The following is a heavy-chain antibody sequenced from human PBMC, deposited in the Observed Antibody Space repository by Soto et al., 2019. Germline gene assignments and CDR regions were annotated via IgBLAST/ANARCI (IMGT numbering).Heavy chain of an antibody. Sequence: GGSLRLSCAASGFTFSSYAMSWVRQAPGKGLEWVSAISGSGGSTYYADSVKGRFTISRDNSKNTLYLQMNSLRAEDTAVYYCAKDLGQQLEGGVYYYYGMDVWGQGTTVTVSS. J-gene: IGHJ6*02. D-gene: IGHD6-13*01. V-gene: IGHV3-23*01. CDR3: AKDLGQQLEGGVYYYYGMDV. CDR2: ISGSGGST. CDR1: GFTFSSYA.